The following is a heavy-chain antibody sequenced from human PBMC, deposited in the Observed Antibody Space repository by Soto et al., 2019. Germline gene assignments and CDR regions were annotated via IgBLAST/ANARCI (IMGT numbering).Heavy chain of an antibody. CDR3: ARGPGGPDGPGDY. V-gene: IGHV1-3*01. CDR1: GYTFTSYA. CDR2: INAGNGNT. Sequence: QVQLVQSGAEVKKPGASVKVSCKASGYTFTSYAMHWVRQAPGQRLERMGWINAGNGNTKYSQKFQGRVTITRDTSASTAYMELSSLRSECTAVYYCARGPGGPDGPGDYWGQGTLVTVSS. D-gene: IGHD2-15*01. J-gene: IGHJ4*02.